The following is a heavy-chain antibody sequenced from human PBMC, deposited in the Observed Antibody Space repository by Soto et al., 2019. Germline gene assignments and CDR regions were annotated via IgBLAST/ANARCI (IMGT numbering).Heavy chain of an antibody. V-gene: IGHV4-4*07. CDR1: GGSISGYY. CDR2: IYSDGTT. CDR3: SRVGCSNRKCYTRGMDV. J-gene: IGHJ6*02. D-gene: IGHD2-2*01. Sequence: SETLSLTCTVSGGSISGYYWSWVRQPAGKGLEWVGRIYSDGTTNYSPSLKSRVTMSLDTSKDQFSLHLNSVTAADTAVYYCSRVGCSNRKCYTRGMDVWRQGTTVTVSS.